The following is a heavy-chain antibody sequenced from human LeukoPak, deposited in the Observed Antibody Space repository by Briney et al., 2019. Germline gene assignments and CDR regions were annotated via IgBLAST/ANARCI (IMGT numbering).Heavy chain of an antibody. CDR3: ATHKLEMAALDAFDI. Sequence: GALRLSCAASGFTVSSNYMSWVRQAPGKGLEWVSVIYSGGSTYYADSVKGRFTISRDNSKNTLYLQMNSLRAEDTAVYYCATHKLEMAALDAFDIWGQGTMVTVSS. D-gene: IGHD5-24*01. J-gene: IGHJ3*02. CDR2: IYSGGST. V-gene: IGHV3-53*01. CDR1: GFTVSSNY.